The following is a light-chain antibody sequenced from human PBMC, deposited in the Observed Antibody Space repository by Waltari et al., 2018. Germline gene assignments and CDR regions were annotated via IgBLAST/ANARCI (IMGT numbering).Light chain of an antibody. CDR2: AAS. J-gene: IGKJ1*01. CDR1: QRISSY. Sequence: DIQMTQSPSSLSASVGDRVTITCRASQRISSYLNWYQQKPGKAPKHLIYAASSLESGVPSRFSGSGFGTDFTLTINGLQAEDYAAYYCQQTYNNFRTFGQGTKVDVK. CDR3: QQTYNNFRT. V-gene: IGKV1-39*01.